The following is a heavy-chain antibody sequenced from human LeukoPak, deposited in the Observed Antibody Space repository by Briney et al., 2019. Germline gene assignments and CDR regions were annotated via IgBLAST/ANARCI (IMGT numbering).Heavy chain of an antibody. D-gene: IGHD1-26*01. V-gene: IGHV1-18*01. CDR2: ISAYNGNT. J-gene: IGHJ4*02. CDR3: ARDARHIGSYWNLFDY. Sequence: ASVKVSCKASGYTFTSYGISWVRQAPGQGLEWMGWISAYNGNTNYAQKLQGRVTMTTDTSTSTAYMELRSLRSDDTAVYYCARDARHIGSYWNLFDYWGQGTLVTVSS. CDR1: GYTFTSYG.